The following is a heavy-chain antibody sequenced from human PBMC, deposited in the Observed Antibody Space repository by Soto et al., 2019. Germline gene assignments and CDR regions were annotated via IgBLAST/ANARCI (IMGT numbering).Heavy chain of an antibody. CDR3: ARDLYLRTGPWGMDV. V-gene: IGHV4-61*01. J-gene: IGHJ6*02. D-gene: IGHD3-9*01. CDR1: GVSVSSATYY. CDR2: VYYSGTP. Sequence: SETLSLTCTVSGVSVSSATYYWNWIRQPPGKGLEWIGSVYYSGTPNYNPSLKSRVTISMDTSYNRLSLKLRSVTAADTAVYYCARDLYLRTGPWGMDVWGQGTTVTVSS.